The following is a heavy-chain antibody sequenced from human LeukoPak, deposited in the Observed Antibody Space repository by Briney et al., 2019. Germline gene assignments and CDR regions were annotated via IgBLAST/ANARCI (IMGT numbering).Heavy chain of an antibody. CDR3: ARCYGDYVAYFDY. V-gene: IGHV4-59*01. J-gene: IGHJ4*02. D-gene: IGHD4-17*01. Sequence: PSETLSLTCTVSGGSISSYYWSWIRQPPGKGLEWIRYIYYSGSTNYNPSLKSRVTISVDTSKNQFSLKLSSVTAADTAVYYCARCYGDYVAYFDYWGQGTLVTVSS. CDR2: IYYSGST. CDR1: GGSISSYY.